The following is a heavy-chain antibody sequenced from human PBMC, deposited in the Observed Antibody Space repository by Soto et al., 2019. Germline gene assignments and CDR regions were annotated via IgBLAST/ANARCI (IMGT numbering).Heavy chain of an antibody. CDR2: INPTGGNT. CDR3: VSGRRIIGSYVDYYYGIDV. D-gene: IGHD1-26*01. CDR1: GYTFTSYY. J-gene: IGHJ6*02. Sequence: QVQLVQSGAEVKKPGASVKVSCNSPGYTFTSYYLNWVRQAPGQGLEWMGIINPTGGNTTYAQKFQGRVTMTRDTSTSTVYMELSSLRSEDTATYYCVSGRRIIGSYVDYYYGIDVWGQGTTVTVS. V-gene: IGHV1-46*01.